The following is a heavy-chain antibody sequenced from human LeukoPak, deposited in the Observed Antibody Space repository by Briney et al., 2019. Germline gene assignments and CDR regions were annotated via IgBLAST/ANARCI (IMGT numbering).Heavy chain of an antibody. D-gene: IGHD3-10*01. Sequence: GASVKVSCKASGYTFTSYGISWVRQAPGQGLEWLGWISAYNGNTNYAQKLQGRVTMTTDTSTSTAYMELRSLRSDDTAVYYCARVSGYLRSNWFDPWGQGTLVTVSS. CDR3: ARVSGYLRSNWFDP. V-gene: IGHV1-18*01. CDR1: GYTFTSYG. CDR2: ISAYNGNT. J-gene: IGHJ5*02.